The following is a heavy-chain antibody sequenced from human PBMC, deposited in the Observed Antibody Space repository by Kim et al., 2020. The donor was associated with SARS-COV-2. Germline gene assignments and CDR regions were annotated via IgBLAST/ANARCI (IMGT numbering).Heavy chain of an antibody. Sequence: DSVKGRFTPPRDNSESTLYLQMNSLRSDDTAVYYCATGFRGSGGTAGFDYWGQGTLVTVSS. J-gene: IGHJ4*02. CDR3: ATGFRGSGGTAGFDY. V-gene: IGHV3-23*01. D-gene: IGHD2-15*01.